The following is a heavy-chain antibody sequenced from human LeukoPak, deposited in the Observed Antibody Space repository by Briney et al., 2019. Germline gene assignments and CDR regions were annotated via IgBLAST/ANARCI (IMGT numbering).Heavy chain of an antibody. CDR2: ISGSDPGT. D-gene: IGHD2-21*02. CDR1: GFTFDHYA. V-gene: IGHV3-23*01. Sequence: GGSLRLSCEDSGFTFDHYAMSWVRQIPGKGLEWVSAISGSDPGTYYADSVKGRFTISRVNSRNTLYLQMNRLRVEDTAVYYCAKGSRGSCRGAYCYSFDNWGQGAVVTVSS. CDR3: AKGSRGSCRGAYCYSFDN. J-gene: IGHJ4*02.